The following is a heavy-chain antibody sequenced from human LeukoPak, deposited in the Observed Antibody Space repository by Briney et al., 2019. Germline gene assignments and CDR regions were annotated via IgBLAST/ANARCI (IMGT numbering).Heavy chain of an antibody. D-gene: IGHD6-19*01. J-gene: IGHJ6*04. CDR2: INHSGST. V-gene: IGHV4-34*01. CDR1: GGSFSGYY. Sequence: SETLSLSCAVYGGSFSGYYWSWIRQPPGKGLESIGEINHSGSTNYNPSLKSRVTISVDTSKNQFSLKLSSVTAADTAVYYCARGRVDRQWLVRPPYYYYYGMDVWGKGTTVTVSS. CDR3: ARGRVDRQWLVRPPYYYYYGMDV.